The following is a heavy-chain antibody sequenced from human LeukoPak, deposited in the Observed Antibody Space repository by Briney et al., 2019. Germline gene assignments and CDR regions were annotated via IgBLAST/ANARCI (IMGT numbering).Heavy chain of an antibody. J-gene: IGHJ4*02. CDR1: RGSISSLTYY. CDR3: TGYSAGWSSGGGY. Sequence: SEALSLTCTVSRGSISSLTYYWGWIRQPPGKGLEWIASIYYSGTTYYSPSLKRRVAISVNRSNNQFSLRLSSVTAADTAVYFCTGYSAGWSSGGGYWGQGTVVTVSS. D-gene: IGHD6-19*01. V-gene: IGHV4-39*01. CDR2: IYYSGTT.